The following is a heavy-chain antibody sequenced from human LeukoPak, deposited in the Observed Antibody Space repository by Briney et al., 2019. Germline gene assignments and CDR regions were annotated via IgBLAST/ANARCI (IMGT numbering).Heavy chain of an antibody. V-gene: IGHV3-13*01. Sequence: GGSLRLSCAASGFTFSSYDMHWVRQATGKGLEWVSAIGTAGDTYYPGSVKGRFTISRENAKNSLYLQMNSLRAGDTAVYYCARAQGLDFRWYFDLWGRGTLVTVSS. CDR1: GFTFSSYD. CDR3: ARAQGLDFRWYFDL. CDR2: IGTAGDT. J-gene: IGHJ2*01.